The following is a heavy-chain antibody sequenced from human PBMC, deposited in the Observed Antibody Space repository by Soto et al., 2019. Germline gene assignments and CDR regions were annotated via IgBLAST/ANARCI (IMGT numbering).Heavy chain of an antibody. Sequence: GGSLRLSCAASGFTFSSYSMSWVRQAPGKGLEWVSGISGSGESTYYADSVKGRFTISRDNSKNNLYLQMNSLRAEDTAVYYCAKGRSDNWNDAYYFDYWGQGTLVTVSS. J-gene: IGHJ4*02. CDR1: GFTFSSYS. CDR3: AKGRSDNWNDAYYFDY. D-gene: IGHD1-20*01. CDR2: ISGSGEST. V-gene: IGHV3-23*01.